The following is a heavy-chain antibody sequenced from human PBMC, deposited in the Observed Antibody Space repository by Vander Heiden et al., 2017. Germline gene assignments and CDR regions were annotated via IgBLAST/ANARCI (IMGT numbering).Heavy chain of an antibody. J-gene: IGHJ4*01. CDR1: GFTFSTSA. D-gene: IGHD2-21*01. Sequence: EVQLSESGGGLIQPGGSLRLSCAASGFTFSTSAMVWVRQAPGKGLEWVSVVGTNSADTFYSDSVKGRFTVSRDNSKNTLYLQMDGLRVEDTAVYYCAKKIPGKNPFDFWGQGTLVIVSS. V-gene: IGHV3-23*01. CDR2: VGTNSADT. CDR3: AKKIPGKNPFDF.